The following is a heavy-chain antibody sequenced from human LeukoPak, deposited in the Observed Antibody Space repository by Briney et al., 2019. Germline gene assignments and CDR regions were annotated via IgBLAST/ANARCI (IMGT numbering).Heavy chain of an antibody. V-gene: IGHV1-2*02. CDR3: ARDSDADILFDP. Sequence: GVSVKVSCKASGYTFTGYYMHWVRQAPGQGLEWMGWINPNSGGTNYAQKFQGRVTMTRDTSISTAYMELSRLRFDDTAVYYCARDSDADILFDPWGQGTLVTVSS. D-gene: IGHD2-15*01. J-gene: IGHJ5*02. CDR2: INPNSGGT. CDR1: GYTFTGYY.